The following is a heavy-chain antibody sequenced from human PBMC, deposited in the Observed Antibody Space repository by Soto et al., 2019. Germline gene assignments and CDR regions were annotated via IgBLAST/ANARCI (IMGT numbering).Heavy chain of an antibody. D-gene: IGHD6-19*01. Sequence: PSETLSLTCTVSGGSISSYYWSWIRQPPGKGLEWIGYIYYSGSTNYNPSLKSRVTISVDTSKNQFSLKLSSVTAADTAVYYCARESSSGRIDYWGQGTLVTVSS. V-gene: IGHV4-59*01. CDR2: IYYSGST. CDR1: GGSISSYY. J-gene: IGHJ4*02. CDR3: ARESSSGRIDY.